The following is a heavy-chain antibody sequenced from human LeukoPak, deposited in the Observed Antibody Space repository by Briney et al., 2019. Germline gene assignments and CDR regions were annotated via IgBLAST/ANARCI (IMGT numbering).Heavy chain of an antibody. V-gene: IGHV3-53*01. D-gene: IGHD3-22*01. Sequence: GGSLRLSCAASGFTVSSNYTSWVRQAPGKGLEWVSVIYSGGSTYYADSVKGRFTISRDNSKNTLYLQMNSLRAEDTAVYFCARSSGYSPHFDYWGQGILVTVSS. CDR2: IYSGGST. J-gene: IGHJ4*02. CDR3: ARSSGYSPHFDY. CDR1: GFTVSSNY.